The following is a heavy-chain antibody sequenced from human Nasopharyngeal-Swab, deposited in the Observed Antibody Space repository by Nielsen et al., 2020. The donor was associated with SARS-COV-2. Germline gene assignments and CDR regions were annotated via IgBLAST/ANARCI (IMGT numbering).Heavy chain of an antibody. CDR2: IYPGDSDT. V-gene: IGHV5-51*01. Sequence: KVSCKGSGYSFTSYWIGWVRQMPGKGLEWMGIIYPGDSDTRYSPSFQGQVTISADKSISTAYLQWSSLKASDTAMYYCARLIRSQGYYCYMDVWGKGTTVTVSS. CDR3: ARLIRSQGYYCYMDV. CDR1: GYSFTSYW. D-gene: IGHD3-16*01. J-gene: IGHJ6*03.